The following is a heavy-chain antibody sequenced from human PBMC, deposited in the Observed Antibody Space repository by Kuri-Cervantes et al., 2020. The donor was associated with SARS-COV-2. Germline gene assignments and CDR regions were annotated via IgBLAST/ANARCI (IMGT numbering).Heavy chain of an antibody. CDR1: GFTFSDYY. Sequence: GESLKISCAASGFTFSDYYMKWIRQAPGKGLECVSYITGSGSSIYYADSVKGRFTISRDNAKNSLYLQMNSLRDEGTAVYYCARDLHYGDYYYYGMDVWGQGTTVTVSS. CDR3: ARDLHYGDYYYYGMDV. V-gene: IGHV3-11*04. D-gene: IGHD4-17*01. J-gene: IGHJ6*02. CDR2: ITGSGSSI.